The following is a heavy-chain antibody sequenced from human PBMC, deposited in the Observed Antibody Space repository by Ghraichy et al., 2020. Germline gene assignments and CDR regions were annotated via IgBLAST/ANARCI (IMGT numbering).Heavy chain of an antibody. D-gene: IGHD1-26*01. V-gene: IGHV1-2*02. CDR2: ISNSGGT. J-gene: IGHJ5*02. CDR3: VRGVGSPNWFDP. Sequence: ASVKVSCKASGYTFADYYIHWVRQAPGQGLEWMAWISNSGGTNYAQKSQGRVTLTRDTSISTAYMEVSSLTSDDTAVYYCVRGVGSPNWFDPWGQGTLVTVPS. CDR1: GYTFADYY.